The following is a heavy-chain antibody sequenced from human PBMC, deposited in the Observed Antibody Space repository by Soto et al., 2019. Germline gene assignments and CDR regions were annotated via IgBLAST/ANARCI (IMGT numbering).Heavy chain of an antibody. CDR2: SSYDGSNN. J-gene: IGHJ4*02. D-gene: IGHD4-17*01. CDR3: AGVFYGGNSVNNY. V-gene: IGHV3-30-3*01. Sequence: GGSLRLSCEGSGFTFSNFAMSWVRQAPGKGLEWVAASSYDGSNNFYADSVKGRFIISRDNSKNTLDLQLNTLRAEDTAVYYCAGVFYGGNSVNNYWGQGTPVTVSS. CDR1: GFTFSNFA.